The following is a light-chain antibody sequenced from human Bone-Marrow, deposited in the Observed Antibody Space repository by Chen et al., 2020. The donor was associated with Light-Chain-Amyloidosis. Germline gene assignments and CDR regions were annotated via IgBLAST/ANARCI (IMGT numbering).Light chain of an antibody. CDR1: GLPKQY. J-gene: IGLJ2*01. Sequence: SYELTQPPSVSVSPGQTARISCSGDGLPKQYAYWYQQKPGQAPVLVIDNDSERPSGIHERFSGSSSWTTVTLTISGVQAEDEADYYCKSADTTDTLYVLFGGGTKLTVL. V-gene: IGLV3-25*03. CDR2: NDS. CDR3: KSADTTDTLYVL.